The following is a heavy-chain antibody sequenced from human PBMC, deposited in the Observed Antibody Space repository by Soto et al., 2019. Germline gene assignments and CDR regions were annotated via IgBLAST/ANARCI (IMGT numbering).Heavy chain of an antibody. V-gene: IGHV3-21*01. CDR3: ARGYGDYDGMDV. CDR2: ISSSSSYI. Sequence: PGGSLRLSCAASGFTSSSYSMNWVRQAPGKGLEWVSSISSSSSYIYYADSVKGRFTISRDNAKNSLYLQMNSLRAEDTAVYYCARGYGDYDGMDVWGQGTTVTVSS. J-gene: IGHJ6*02. CDR1: GFTSSSYS. D-gene: IGHD4-17*01.